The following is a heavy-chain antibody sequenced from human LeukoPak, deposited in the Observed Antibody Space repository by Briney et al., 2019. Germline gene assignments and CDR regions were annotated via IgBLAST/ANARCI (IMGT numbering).Heavy chain of an antibody. J-gene: IGHJ4*02. CDR2: IYYSGST. Sequence: NPGGSLRLSCAASGFTFSSYNMNWVRQAPGKGLEWIGHIYYSGSTYYNPSLKSRVTISVDTSKNQFSLKLSSVTAADTAVYYCANSGWYDPRPFWGQGTLVTVSS. CDR1: GFTFSSYN. V-gene: IGHV4-59*04. D-gene: IGHD6-19*01. CDR3: ANSGWYDPRPF.